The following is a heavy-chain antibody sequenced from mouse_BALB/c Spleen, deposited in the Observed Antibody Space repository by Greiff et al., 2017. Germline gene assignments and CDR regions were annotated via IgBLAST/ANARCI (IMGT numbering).Heavy chain of an antibody. CDR2: ISYSGST. V-gene: IGHV3-2*02. D-gene: IGHD3-3*01. Sequence: VQLKESGPGLVKPSQSLSLTCTVTGYSITSDYAWNWIRQFPGNKLEWMGYISYSGSTSYNPSLKSRISITRDTSKNQFFLQLNSVTTEDTATYYCARRGRGVYYYAMDYWGQGTSVTVSS. J-gene: IGHJ4*01. CDR3: ARRGRGVYYYAMDY. CDR1: GYSITSDYA.